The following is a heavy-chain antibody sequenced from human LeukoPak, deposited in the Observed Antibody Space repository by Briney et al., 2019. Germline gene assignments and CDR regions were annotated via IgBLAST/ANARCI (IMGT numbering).Heavy chain of an antibody. Sequence: PSETLSLTCTVSGGSISSSSYYWGWIRQPPGKGLEWIGSIYYSGSTYYNPSLKSRVTISVDTSKNQFSLKLSSVTAADTAVYYCATPGRGYSQFDYWGQGTLVTVSS. CDR1: GGSISSSSYY. CDR3: ATPGRGYSQFDY. J-gene: IGHJ4*02. CDR2: IYYSGST. D-gene: IGHD5-18*01. V-gene: IGHV4-39*01.